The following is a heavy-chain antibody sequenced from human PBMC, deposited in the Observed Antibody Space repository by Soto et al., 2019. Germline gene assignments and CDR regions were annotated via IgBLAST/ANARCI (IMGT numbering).Heavy chain of an antibody. CDR3: NSGSYYDY. CDR2: INPSDGST. Sequence: VQLVQSGAEVKKPGASVKLSCKASGYTFTSYYMHWVRQAPGQGLEWMGIINPSDGSTRCAQKFQGRVTMTRDTYKSTVYMELSSLTSEDTAVYYCNSGSYYDYWGQGTLVTVSS. CDR1: GYTFTSYY. J-gene: IGHJ4*02. D-gene: IGHD3-10*01. V-gene: IGHV1-46*01.